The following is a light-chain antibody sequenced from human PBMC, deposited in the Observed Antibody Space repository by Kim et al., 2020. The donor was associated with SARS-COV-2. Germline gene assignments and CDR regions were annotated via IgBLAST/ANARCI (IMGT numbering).Light chain of an antibody. V-gene: IGKV1-33*01. CDR3: QQYDNFPLT. J-gene: IGKJ4*01. CDR2: AAS. CDR1: RDISNY. Sequence: DIQMTQSPSSVSASVGDRVTLTCQASRDISNYLNWYQHKEGKAPKLLIYAASKLQTGVPSRFSGSGSATDFSFTISSLQPEDSATYYCQQYDNFPLTFCGGTKVDIK.